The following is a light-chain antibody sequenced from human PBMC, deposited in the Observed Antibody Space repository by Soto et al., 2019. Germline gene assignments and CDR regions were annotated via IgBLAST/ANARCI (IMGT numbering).Light chain of an antibody. Sequence: QCVLTQPPSAFGSPGQSVTISCTGTSNDVGAYNYVSWYQQHPGKAPKLMIYEVTKRPSGVPDRFSGSKSGNTASLTVSGLQTEDEADYYCGSHAGNSNLVFGGGTKLTVL. CDR2: EVT. CDR3: GSHAGNSNLV. V-gene: IGLV2-8*01. J-gene: IGLJ3*02. CDR1: SNDVGAYNY.